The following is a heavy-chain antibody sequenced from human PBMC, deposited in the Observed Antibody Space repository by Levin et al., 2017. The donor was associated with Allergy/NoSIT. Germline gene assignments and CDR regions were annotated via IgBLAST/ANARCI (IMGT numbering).Heavy chain of an antibody. D-gene: IGHD6-19*01. J-gene: IGHJ5*02. CDR2: INPNSGGT. CDR3: ARGVQENSGWYGSTNNWFDP. CDR1: GYTFTGYY. Sequence: ASVKVSCKASGYTFTGYYMHWVRQAPGQGLEWMGWINPNSGGTNYAQTFQGRVTMTRDTSISTAYMELSRLRSDDTAVYYCARGVQENSGWYGSTNNWFDPWGQGTLVTVSS. V-gene: IGHV1-2*02.